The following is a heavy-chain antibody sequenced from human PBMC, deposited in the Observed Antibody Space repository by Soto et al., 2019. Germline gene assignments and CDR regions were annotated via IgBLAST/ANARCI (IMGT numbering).Heavy chain of an antibody. Sequence: QVQLQQWGAGLLKPSETLSLTCAVYGGSFSGYYWSWMRQPTGKGLEWIGEINHSGSTNYNPSLKSRVTISVDTFKNQFSLKLSSVTAADTAVYYCARGGPIVVVPAASLDYWGQGTLVTVSS. D-gene: IGHD2-2*01. J-gene: IGHJ4*02. V-gene: IGHV4-34*01. CDR1: GGSFSGYY. CDR3: ARGGPIVVVPAASLDY. CDR2: INHSGST.